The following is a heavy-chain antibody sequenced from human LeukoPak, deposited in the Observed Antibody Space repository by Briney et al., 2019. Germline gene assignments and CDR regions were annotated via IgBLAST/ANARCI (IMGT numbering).Heavy chain of an antibody. V-gene: IGHV3-20*04. Sequence: PGGTLRLSCAASGFTFDDYGMSWVRQAPGKGLEWVSGINWNGGSTGYADSVKGRFTISRDNAKNTLYLQMNSLRAEDTAVYYCATRLRYWTNDAFDIWGQGTMVTVSS. CDR1: GFTFDDYG. D-gene: IGHD4-17*01. CDR3: ATRLRYWTNDAFDI. CDR2: INWNGGST. J-gene: IGHJ3*02.